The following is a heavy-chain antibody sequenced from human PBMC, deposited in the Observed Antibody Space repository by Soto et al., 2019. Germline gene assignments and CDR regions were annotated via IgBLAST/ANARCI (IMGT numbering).Heavy chain of an antibody. CDR2: ISTYNGNT. CDR1: GYTFTNYG. Sequence: QVQLVQSGAEVKKPGASVKVSCKASGYTFTNYGISWVRQAPGQGLEWMGWISTYNGNTNYAQKLQGRVTMTTDTSTSTAHMELRSLRSDDTAVYHCARDRALELGDYWGQGTLVTVSS. J-gene: IGHJ4*02. D-gene: IGHD1-26*01. V-gene: IGHV1-18*01. CDR3: ARDRALELGDY.